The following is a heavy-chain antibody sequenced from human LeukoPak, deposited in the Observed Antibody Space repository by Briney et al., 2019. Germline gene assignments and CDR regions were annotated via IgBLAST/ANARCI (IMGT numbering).Heavy chain of an antibody. V-gene: IGHV3-53*01. CDR1: GFTVSSNY. CDR2: IYSGGST. D-gene: IGHD4-17*01. Sequence: PGGSLRLSCAASGFTVSSNYMSWVRQAPGKGLEWVSVIYSGGSTYYADSVKGRFTISRDNAKNSLYLQMNSLRAEDTAVYYCAGTYGDGSSDFDYWGQGTLVTVSS. J-gene: IGHJ4*02. CDR3: AGTYGDGSSDFDY.